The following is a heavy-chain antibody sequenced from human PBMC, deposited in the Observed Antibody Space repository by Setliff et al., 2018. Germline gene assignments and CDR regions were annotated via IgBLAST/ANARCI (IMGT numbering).Heavy chain of an antibody. J-gene: IGHJ3*02. CDR3: ARRPTGPGAPFDI. CDR1: GGSISSSSYY. CDR2: IHYNGNL. D-gene: IGHD7-27*01. Sequence: SETLSLTCAVSGGSISSSSYYWGWIRQSPGEGLEWIANIHYNGNLYYNPSLKNRATISMDTPKIQFSLKLISVTAADTALYFCARRPTGPGAPFDIWGHGTMVTVS. V-gene: IGHV4-39*01.